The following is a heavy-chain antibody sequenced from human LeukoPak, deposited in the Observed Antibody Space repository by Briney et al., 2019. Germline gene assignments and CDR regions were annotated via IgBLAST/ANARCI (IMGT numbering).Heavy chain of an antibody. J-gene: IGHJ4*02. CDR1: GFTFSYYS. V-gene: IGHV3-21*01. CDR2: ISSSSSYI. CDR3: ASLISNWENYFDY. Sequence: RGSLRLSCAASGFTFSYYSMNWVRQAPGKGLEWVSSISSSSSYIYYADSVKGRFTISRDNAKNSLYLQMNSLKAEDTAVYYCASLISNWENYFDYWGQGTLVTVSS. D-gene: IGHD7-27*01.